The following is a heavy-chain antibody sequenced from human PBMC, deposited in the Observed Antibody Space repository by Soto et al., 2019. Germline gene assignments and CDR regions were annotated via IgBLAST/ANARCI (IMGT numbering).Heavy chain of an antibody. CDR1: GFTFSSYG. J-gene: IGHJ4*02. CDR2: ISYDGSNK. V-gene: IGHV3-30*18. CDR3: AKDHRRIAVAAPLGL. D-gene: IGHD6-19*01. Sequence: GGSLRLSCAASGFTFSSYGMHWVRQAPGKGLEWVAVISYDGSNKYYADSVKGRFTISRDNSKNTLYLQMNSLRAEDTAVYYCAKDHRRIAVAAPLGLWGQGNQVTVSS.